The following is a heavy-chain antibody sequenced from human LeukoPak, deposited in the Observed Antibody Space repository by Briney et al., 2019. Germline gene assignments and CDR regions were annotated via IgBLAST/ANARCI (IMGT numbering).Heavy chain of an antibody. D-gene: IGHD2-2*01. CDR2: IDDSGNT. CDR1: GGSMKRSY. Sequence: KASETLSLTCLVSGGSMKRSYWTWIRQAPGKGLEWIGNIDDSGNTNYSPSLKSRVTISLYTSKNQFSLRVTSVTAADRALYFCARDSSPAALPSMDACGEGTTVTVSS. CDR3: ARDSSPAALPSMDA. J-gene: IGHJ6*01. V-gene: IGHV4-59*01.